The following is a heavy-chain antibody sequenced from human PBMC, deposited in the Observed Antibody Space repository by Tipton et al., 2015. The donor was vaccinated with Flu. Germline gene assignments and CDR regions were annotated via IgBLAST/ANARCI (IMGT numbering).Heavy chain of an antibody. CDR1: GFRLSNFG. CDR2: IKDDGSET. V-gene: IGHV3-30*12. Sequence: RSLRLSCAASGFRLSNFGMHWVRQAPGKGLEWVSLIKDDGSETYYTDSVKGRFTISRDNSKNTLYLQMNSLRAEDTAVYYCARGYDILTDGGGFFDYWGQGTLVTVSS. CDR3: ARGYDILTDGGGFFDY. J-gene: IGHJ4*02. D-gene: IGHD3-9*01.